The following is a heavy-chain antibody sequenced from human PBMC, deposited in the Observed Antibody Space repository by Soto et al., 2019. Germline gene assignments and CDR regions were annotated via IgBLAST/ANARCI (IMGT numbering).Heavy chain of an antibody. V-gene: IGHV1-69*04. CDR2: IIPVLGIA. CDR1: GGTFSTYT. J-gene: IGHJ4*02. Sequence: SVKVSCKASGGTFSTYTITWLRQAPGQGPEWMGRIIPVLGIANYAQRFQGRITITADKSTSTAYMELSSLRSEDTAVYYCARDQYGSGGSWYYFDYWGQGTLVTVSS. CDR3: ARDQYGSGGSWYYFDY. D-gene: IGHD2-15*01.